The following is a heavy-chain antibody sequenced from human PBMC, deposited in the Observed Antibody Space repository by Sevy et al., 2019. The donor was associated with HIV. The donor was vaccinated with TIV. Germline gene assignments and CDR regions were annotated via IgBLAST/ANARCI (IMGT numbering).Heavy chain of an antibody. CDR2: ISWNSGSM. J-gene: IGHJ4*02. V-gene: IGHV3-9*01. Sequence: GGSLRPSCAGSGFTFGNYAMYWVRQSPGKGLEWVSGISWNSGSMGYADAVEGRFTISRDNAKNSLHLEMNSLRPEDTALYYCAKGVSGGNSGAAFDYWGQGTRVTVSS. CDR1: GFTFGNYA. CDR3: AKGVSGGNSGAAFDY. D-gene: IGHD2-15*01.